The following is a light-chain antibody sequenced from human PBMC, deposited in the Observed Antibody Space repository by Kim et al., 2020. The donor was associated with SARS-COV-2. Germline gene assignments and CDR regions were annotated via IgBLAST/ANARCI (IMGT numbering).Light chain of an antibody. Sequence: EPASIACRSSQSLLHSNGYNYWDWYLQKPGQSPQLLIYLGSNRASGVPERFSGSGSGTDFTLKISRVEAEDVGVYYCMQALQTPYSFGQGTKLEIK. V-gene: IGKV2-28*01. CDR3: MQALQTPYS. CDR1: QSLLHSNGYNY. CDR2: LGS. J-gene: IGKJ2*03.